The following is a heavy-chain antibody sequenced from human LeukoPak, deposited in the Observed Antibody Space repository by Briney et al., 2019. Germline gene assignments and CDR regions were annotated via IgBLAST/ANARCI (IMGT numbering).Heavy chain of an antibody. Sequence: PGGSLRLSCAASGFTFGDYYMSWIRQAPGKGLEWVSYISSSGSTIYYADSVKGRFTISRDNAKNSLYLQMNSLRAEDTAVYYCARVGYYPDYYMDVWGKGTTVTVSS. CDR1: GFTFGDYY. J-gene: IGHJ6*03. CDR3: ARVGYYPDYYMDV. D-gene: IGHD2-21*01. V-gene: IGHV3-11*01. CDR2: ISSSGSTI.